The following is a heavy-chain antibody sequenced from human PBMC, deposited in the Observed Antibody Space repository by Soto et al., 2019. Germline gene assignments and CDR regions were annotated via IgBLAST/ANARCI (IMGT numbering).Heavy chain of an antibody. CDR1: GFTFSSYG. CDR2: ISYDGSNK. J-gene: IGHJ4*02. D-gene: IGHD2-15*01. V-gene: IGHV3-30*18. CDR3: AKVHCSGGSCFDY. Sequence: QVQLVEAGGGVVQPGRSLRLSCAASGFTFSSYGMHWVRQAPGKGLEWVAVISYDGSNKYYADSVKGRFTISRDNSKNTLYLQMNSLRAEDTAVYYCAKVHCSGGSCFDYWGQGTLVTVSS.